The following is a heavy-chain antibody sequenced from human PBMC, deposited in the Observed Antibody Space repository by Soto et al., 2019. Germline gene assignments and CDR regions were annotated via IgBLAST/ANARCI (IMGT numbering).Heavy chain of an antibody. CDR2: INSDGSST. CDR1: GFTFSSYW. CDR3: ARVMLLGYYYGMDV. J-gene: IGHJ6*02. Sequence: EVQLVESGGGLVQPGGSLRLSCAASGFTFSSYWMHWVRQAPGKGLVWVSRINSDGSSTSYADSVKGRFTISRDNAKITLYLQMNSLRAEDTAVYYCARVMLLGYYYGMDVWGQGTTVTVSS. V-gene: IGHV3-74*01. D-gene: IGHD7-27*01.